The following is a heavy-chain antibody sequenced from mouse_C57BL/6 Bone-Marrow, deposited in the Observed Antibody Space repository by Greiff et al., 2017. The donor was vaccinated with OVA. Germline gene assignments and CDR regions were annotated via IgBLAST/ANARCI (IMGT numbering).Heavy chain of an antibody. CDR2: IYPGSGNT. D-gene: IGHD1-1*01. V-gene: IGHV1-76*01. J-gene: IGHJ2*01. CDR3: AREGGTVDY. Sequence: QVQLKESGAELVRPGASVKLSCKASGYTFTDYYINWVKQRPGQGLEWIARIYPGSGNTYYNEKFKGKATLTAEKSSSTAYMQLSSLTSEDSAVYFCAREGGTVDYWGQGTTLTVSS. CDR1: GYTFTDYY.